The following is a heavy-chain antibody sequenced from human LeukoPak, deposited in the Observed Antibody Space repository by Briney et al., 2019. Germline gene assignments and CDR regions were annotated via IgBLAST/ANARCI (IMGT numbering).Heavy chain of an antibody. V-gene: IGHV3-23*01. CDR3: ARGYSYGGRFDY. Sequence: QPGGSLRLSCAASGFTFSSNAMSWVRQAPGKGLEWVSAISGSGGDTYYADSVKGRFTIPRDNSKNTLYLQMNSLRAEDTAVYYCARGYSYGGRFDYWGQGTLVTVSS. D-gene: IGHD5-18*01. CDR2: ISGSGGDT. J-gene: IGHJ4*02. CDR1: GFTFSSNA.